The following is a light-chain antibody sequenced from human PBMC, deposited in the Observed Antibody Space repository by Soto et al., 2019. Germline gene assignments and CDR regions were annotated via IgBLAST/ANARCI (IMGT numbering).Light chain of an antibody. CDR2: DVS. CDR3: SSYTSSSTLGYV. V-gene: IGLV2-14*01. Sequence: QSVLTQPASVSGCPGQSITSSCTGTSSDVGGYNYVSWYQQHPGKAPKLMIHDVSNRPSGVSNRFSGSKSGNTASLTISGLQAEDEADYYCSSYTSSSTLGYVFGTGTKVPVL. CDR1: SSDVGGYNY. J-gene: IGLJ1*01.